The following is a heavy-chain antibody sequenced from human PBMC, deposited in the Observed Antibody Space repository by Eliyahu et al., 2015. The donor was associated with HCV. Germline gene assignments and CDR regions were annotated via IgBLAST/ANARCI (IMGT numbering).Heavy chain of an antibody. CDR3: ASGGGGIAVTGTGGWFDP. Sequence: QVQLQESGPGLVKPSETLSLPCTXSGGXIXTYXWRWIRQPPGKGLEWIGYIHYSGSTNYNPSLKSRVTISIDTSKNQFSLKLTSVTAADTAMYYCASGGGGIAVTGTGGWFDPWGQGTLVTVSS. CDR2: IHYSGST. D-gene: IGHD6-19*01. V-gene: IGHV4-59*01. J-gene: IGHJ5*02. CDR1: GGXIXTYX.